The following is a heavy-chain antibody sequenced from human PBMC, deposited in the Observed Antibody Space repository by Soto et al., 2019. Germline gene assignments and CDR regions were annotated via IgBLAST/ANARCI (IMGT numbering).Heavy chain of an antibody. CDR1: GYSFTSYW. J-gene: IGHJ6*02. CDR2: IDPSDSYT. V-gene: IGHV5-10-1*01. D-gene: IGHD6-13*01. Sequence: GESLKISCKGSGYSFTSYWISWVRQMPGKGLEWMGRIDPSDSYTNYGPSFQGHVTISADKSISTAYLQWSSLKASDTAMYYCAIAAAGYYYYGMDVWGQGTTVTVSS. CDR3: AIAAAGYYYYGMDV.